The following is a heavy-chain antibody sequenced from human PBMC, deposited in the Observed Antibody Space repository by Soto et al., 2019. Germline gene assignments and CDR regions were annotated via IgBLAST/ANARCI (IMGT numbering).Heavy chain of an antibody. CDR1: GFTFRNYA. D-gene: IGHD4-17*01. CDR3: AKDAISGDGIWLMDS. Sequence: LRLSCAASGFTFRNYAMTWARQAPGKGLEWVSSLLRSGSSAYYADSVRGRFSISSDTSANSLYLQMDNLRAEDTAIYYCAKDAISGDGIWLMDSWGQGTVVTVSS. J-gene: IGHJ5*02. V-gene: IGHV3-23*01. CDR2: LLRSGSSA.